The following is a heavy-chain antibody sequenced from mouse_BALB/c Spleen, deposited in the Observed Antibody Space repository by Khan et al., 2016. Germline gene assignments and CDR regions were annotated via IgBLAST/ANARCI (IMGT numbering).Heavy chain of an antibody. V-gene: IGHV3-8*02. D-gene: IGHD2-4*01. J-gene: IGHJ2*01. CDR3: ATNDCGYFDY. CDR1: GDSITSGY. Sequence: EVQLQESGPSLVKPSQSLSLTCSVTGDSITSGYWNWIRKFPGNKLEYMGYISYSGSTYYNPSHISRISITRDTSKNHHYLQLIPVTTADTATYYCATNDCGYFDYWGQGTTLTVSS. CDR2: ISYSGST.